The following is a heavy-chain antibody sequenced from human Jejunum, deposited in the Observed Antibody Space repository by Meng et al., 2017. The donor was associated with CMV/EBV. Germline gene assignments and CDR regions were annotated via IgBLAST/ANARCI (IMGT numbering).Heavy chain of an antibody. D-gene: IGHD3-16*01. CDR1: GGLSQNCY. CDR3: ARGAGAYTREGFDH. Sequence: ANPSLPRALTTTVVGGLSQNCYWSWIRQPAGKGLEWIGHFYVSDIYNYHPSLNSQVTMSLDTSKKQFSLILSSVTAADTAIYYCARGAGAYTREGFDHWGLGTLVTVSS. J-gene: IGHJ4*02. CDR2: FYVSDIY. V-gene: IGHV4-4*07.